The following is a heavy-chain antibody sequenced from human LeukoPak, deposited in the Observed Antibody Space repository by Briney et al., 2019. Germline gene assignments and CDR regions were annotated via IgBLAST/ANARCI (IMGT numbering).Heavy chain of an antibody. CDR2: ISGSGGST. D-gene: IGHD2-15*01. CDR3: AKDVMGCSGGSCYSAHDY. CDR1: GFTFSSYA. Sequence: PGGSLRLSCAASGFTFSSYAMSWVRQTPGKGLEWVSGISGSGGSTYYADSVKGRFTISRDNSKNTLYLQMNSLTAEDTAVYYCAKDVMGCSGGSCYSAHDYWGQGTLVSVSS. V-gene: IGHV3-23*01. J-gene: IGHJ4*02.